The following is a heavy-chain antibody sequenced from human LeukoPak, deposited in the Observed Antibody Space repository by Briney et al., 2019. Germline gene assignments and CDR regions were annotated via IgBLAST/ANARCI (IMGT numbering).Heavy chain of an antibody. CDR1: GYSFTSYW. V-gene: IGHV5-51*01. D-gene: IGHD6-13*01. Sequence: GESLKISCKGSGYSFTSYWIGWVRQIPGKGLEWMGIIYPGDSDTRYSPSFQGQVTISADKSISTAYLQWSSLKASDTAMYYCASSIAAAQGNGNAFDYWGQGNLVTVSS. J-gene: IGHJ4*02. CDR3: ASSIAAAQGNGNAFDY. CDR2: IYPGDSDT.